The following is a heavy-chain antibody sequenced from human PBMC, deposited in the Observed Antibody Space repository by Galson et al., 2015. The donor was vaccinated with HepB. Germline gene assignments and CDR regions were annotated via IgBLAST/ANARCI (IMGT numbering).Heavy chain of an antibody. Sequence: SCAASGFTFTSSAMQWVRQARGQRLEWIGWIVVGSGNTNYAQKFQERVTITRDMSTSTAYMELSSLRSEDTAVYYCAATEAKSIAAAKYWGQGTLVTVSS. CDR3: AATEAKSIAAAKY. J-gene: IGHJ4*02. V-gene: IGHV1-58*02. CDR1: GFTFTSSA. CDR2: IVVGSGNT. D-gene: IGHD6-13*01.